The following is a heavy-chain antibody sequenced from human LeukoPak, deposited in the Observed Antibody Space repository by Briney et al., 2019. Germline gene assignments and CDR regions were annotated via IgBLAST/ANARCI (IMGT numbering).Heavy chain of an antibody. CDR3: LAKGFDY. Sequence: GTPLRLSCASGGFTVSSYVMHWVRQAAGKGLEWVAVISDDGSNKYYADSVKGRFTISRDNSKNTVYLQMSSLRAEDTAVYYCLAKGFDYWGQGTLVTVSS. J-gene: IGHJ4*02. D-gene: IGHD3-10*01. CDR2: ISDDGSNK. CDR1: GFTVSSYV. V-gene: IGHV3-30*03.